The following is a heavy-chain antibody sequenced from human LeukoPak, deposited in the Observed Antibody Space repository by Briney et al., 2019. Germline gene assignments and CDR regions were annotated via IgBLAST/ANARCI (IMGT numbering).Heavy chain of an antibody. CDR3: ARTSGTVTTSSWYFDL. V-gene: IGHV1-2*02. CDR1: GYTFTGYY. Sequence: ASVKVSCKASGYTFTGYYMHWVRQAPGQGLEWMGWINPNRGGTNYAQKFQGRVTMTRDTSISTAYMELSRLRSDDTAAYYCARTSGTVTTSSWYFDLWGRGTLVTVSS. J-gene: IGHJ2*01. D-gene: IGHD4-17*01. CDR2: INPNRGGT.